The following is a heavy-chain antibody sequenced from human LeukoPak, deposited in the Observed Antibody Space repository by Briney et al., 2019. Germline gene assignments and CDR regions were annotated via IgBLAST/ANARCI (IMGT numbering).Heavy chain of an antibody. CDR3: ARDSSGNFIPDYFDY. CDR2: ISSTGNTI. D-gene: IGHD3-10*01. Sequence: GGSLRLSCATSGFTFSSFEMNWVRQAPGMGLEWVSYISSTGNTIYYADSVKGRFTISRDNAKSSLYLRMNSLRAEDTAVYYCARDSSGNFIPDYFDYWGQGTLVTVSS. CDR1: GFTFSSFE. V-gene: IGHV3-48*03. J-gene: IGHJ4*02.